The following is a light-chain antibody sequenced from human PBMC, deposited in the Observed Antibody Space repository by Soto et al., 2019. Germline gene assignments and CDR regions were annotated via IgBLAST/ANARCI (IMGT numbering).Light chain of an antibody. CDR1: SSDIGHYNY. V-gene: IGLV2-14*01. CDR3: SSYTRNSTYV. J-gene: IGLJ1*01. Sequence: QSALTQPASVSGSPGQSITIPCTGTSSDIGHYNYVSWYQQYPGKAPKLMIYEVNNRPSGVSNRFSGSKSGNTASLTISGLQPEDEADYYCSSYTRNSTYVFGTGTRSPS. CDR2: EVN.